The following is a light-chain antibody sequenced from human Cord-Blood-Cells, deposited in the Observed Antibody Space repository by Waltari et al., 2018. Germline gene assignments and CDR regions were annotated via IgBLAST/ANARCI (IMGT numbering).Light chain of an antibody. CDR2: GAS. V-gene: IGKV3-20*01. CDR1: QSVSSSY. J-gene: IGKJ1*01. CDR3: QQYGSSPT. Sequence: EIVLTQSPGTLSLSPGERATLSCRASQSVSSSYLAWYQQKPGQAPRLLIDGASSRATCIPDRFSGSGSGTDFTLTISRLEPEDFAVYYCQQYGSSPTFGQGTKVEIK.